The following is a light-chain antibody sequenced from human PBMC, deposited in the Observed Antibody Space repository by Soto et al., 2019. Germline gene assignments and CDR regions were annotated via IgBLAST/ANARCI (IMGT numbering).Light chain of an antibody. V-gene: IGKV3-20*01. CDR1: QNVRSNY. J-gene: IGKJ1*01. CDR2: GAS. CDR3: QQYGSLPRT. Sequence: EIVLTQSPGTLSLSPGERTTLSCRASQNVRSNYLAWYQQKPGQAPRLLIYGASSRATGIPDRFSGSGSGTDFTLTISRLEPEDFAVYYCQQYGSLPRTFGQGTKVEIK.